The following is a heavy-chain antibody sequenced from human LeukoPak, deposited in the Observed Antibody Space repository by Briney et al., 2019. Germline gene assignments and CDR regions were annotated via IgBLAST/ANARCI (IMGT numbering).Heavy chain of an antibody. CDR1: EFTFEDYA. CDR3: AKEVVEVIPTAVDGELYFYYYGMDV. Sequence: PGGSLRLSCVASEFTFEDYAMSWVRQVPGKGLEWVSLVSGDGYTTYYADSVKGRFSISRDNRKNSLYLQMNSLRADDTALYYCAKEVVEVIPTAVDGELYFYYYGMDVWGRGTTVSVSS. CDR2: VSGDGYTT. V-gene: IGHV3-43*02. D-gene: IGHD2-2*01. J-gene: IGHJ6*02.